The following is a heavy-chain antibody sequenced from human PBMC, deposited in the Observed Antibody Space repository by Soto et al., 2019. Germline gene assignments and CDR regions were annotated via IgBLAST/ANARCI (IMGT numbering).Heavy chain of an antibody. Sequence: SETLSLTCTVSGGSINTYYWSWIRQPPGKGLEWIGYVDYSGNSDSSPSLKSRVTISIDTSKKQVSLKLNSVTAADTAVYYCARNWFSVAGRSHFDYWGQGIPVTAPQ. D-gene: IGHD6-19*01. V-gene: IGHV4-59*01. CDR1: GGSINTYY. CDR3: ARNWFSVAGRSHFDY. CDR2: VDYSGNS. J-gene: IGHJ4*02.